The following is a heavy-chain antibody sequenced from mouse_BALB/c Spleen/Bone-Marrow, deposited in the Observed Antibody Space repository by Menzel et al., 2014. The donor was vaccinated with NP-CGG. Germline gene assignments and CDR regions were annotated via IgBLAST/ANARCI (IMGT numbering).Heavy chain of an antibody. V-gene: IGHV1S34*01. CDR2: IGCYNGAT. Sequence: LVKTGASVKISCKASGYSFTGYYMHWVKQSHGKSLEWIGYIGCYNGATSYNQKFKGKATFTVDTSSSTAYMQFKSLTSEDSAVYYCARGDGYYVDFDYWGQGTTLTVSS. D-gene: IGHD2-3*01. CDR1: GYSFTGYY. J-gene: IGHJ2*01. CDR3: ARGDGYYVDFDY.